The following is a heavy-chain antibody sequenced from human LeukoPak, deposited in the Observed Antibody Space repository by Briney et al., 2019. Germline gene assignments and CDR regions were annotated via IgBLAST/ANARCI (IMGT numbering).Heavy chain of an antibody. D-gene: IGHD3-3*01. CDR3: AKEPGITIFGVVGAFDI. J-gene: IGHJ3*02. CDR1: GFTFSSYG. CDR2: ISDDGSNK. V-gene: IGHV3-30*18. Sequence: PGRSLRLSCAASGFTFSSYGMHWVRQAPGKGLEWVAVISDDGSNKYYADSVKGRFTISRDNSKNTLYLQMNSLRAEDTAVYYCAKEPGITIFGVVGAFDIWGQGTMVTVSS.